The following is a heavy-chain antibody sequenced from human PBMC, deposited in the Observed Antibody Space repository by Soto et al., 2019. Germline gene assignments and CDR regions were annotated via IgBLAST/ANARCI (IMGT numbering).Heavy chain of an antibody. V-gene: IGHV3-15*01. D-gene: IGHD2-8*01. Sequence: EVQVVESGGKVVKVGESLRLSCVASGLSFSNAYMSWVRRAPGKGLEWVGRIKTKTDGGTTDFAAPVKGRFSISRDDAKNTLYLQMNSLRAEDTAVYYCARTLGYCTQGICYGYHYYGMDVWGQGTTVTVSS. CDR2: IKTKTDGGTT. CDR3: ARTLGYCTQGICYGYHYYGMDV. CDR1: GLSFSNAY. J-gene: IGHJ6*02.